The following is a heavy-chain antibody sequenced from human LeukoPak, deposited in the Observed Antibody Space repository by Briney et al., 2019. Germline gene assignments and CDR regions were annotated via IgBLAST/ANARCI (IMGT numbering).Heavy chain of an antibody. CDR2: INNDGVST. CDR3: ARKPLSGGYGGTIDY. CDR1: GFSFSRSA. Sequence: GGSLRLSCAASGFSFSRSAMTWVRQAPGKGLEWVSCINNDGVSTSYADSVKGRFTISRDNAKNTLYLRMNSLRAEDTAIYYCARKPLSGGYGGTIDYWGQGTLVTVSS. V-gene: IGHV3-74*01. J-gene: IGHJ4*02. D-gene: IGHD5-12*01.